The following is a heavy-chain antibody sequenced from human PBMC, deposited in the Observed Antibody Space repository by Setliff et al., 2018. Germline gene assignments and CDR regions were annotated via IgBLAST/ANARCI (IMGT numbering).Heavy chain of an antibody. D-gene: IGHD3-16*01. J-gene: IGHJ6*03. CDR1: GFTFSNAW. Sequence: GGSLRLSCAASGFTFSNAWMTWVRQAPGKGLEWVGRIKSKADGGTTDYVAPMKGRFTISRDDSKNTLFLQMNNLKIEDTAVYYCTTWPENGGYYYYYYMDVWGKGTTVTVSS. CDR3: TTWPENGGYYYYYYMDV. CDR2: IKSKADGGTT. V-gene: IGHV3-15*01.